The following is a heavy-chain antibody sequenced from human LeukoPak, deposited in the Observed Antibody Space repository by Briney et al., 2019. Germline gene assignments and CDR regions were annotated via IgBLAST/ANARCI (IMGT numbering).Heavy chain of an antibody. CDR3: ARGGDIVVVVAATNLGVY. CDR2: INPSGGST. D-gene: IGHD2-15*01. V-gene: IGHV1-46*01. J-gene: IGHJ4*02. Sequence: ASVKVSCKASGYTFTNYYMHWVRQAPGQGLEWMAIINPSGGSTSYAQKFQGRVTMTRDTSTSTVYMELSSLRSEDTAVYYCARGGDIVVVVAATNLGVYWGQGTLVTVSS. CDR1: GYTFTNYY.